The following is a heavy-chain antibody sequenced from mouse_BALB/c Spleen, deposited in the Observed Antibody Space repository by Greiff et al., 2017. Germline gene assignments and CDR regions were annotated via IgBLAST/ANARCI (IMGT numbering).Heavy chain of an antibody. D-gene: IGHD1-1*01. CDR3: ARWGYYGSSYSYWYFDV. Sequence: EVQRVESGAELVKPGASVKLSCTASGFNIKDTYMHWVKQRPEQGLEWIGRIDPANGNTKYDPKFQGKATITADTSSNTAYLQLSSLTSEDTAVYYCARWGYYGSSYSYWYFDVWGAGTTVTVSS. CDR2: IDPANGNT. V-gene: IGHV14-3*02. J-gene: IGHJ1*01. CDR1: GFNIKDTY.